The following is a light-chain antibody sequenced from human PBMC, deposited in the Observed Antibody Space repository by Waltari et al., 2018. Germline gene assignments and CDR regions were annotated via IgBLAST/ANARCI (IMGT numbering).Light chain of an antibody. Sequence: QSALTQPASVSGSPGKSVTIFCAGTSNDDGGYNSVSWYQEHPGQAPRVIIYDVSDRPSGVSDRFSGSKSGNTASLTISGLQAEDEADYYCSSQSSNDVVLFGGGTKLTVL. V-gene: IGLV2-14*01. CDR2: DVS. CDR3: SSQSSNDVVL. J-gene: IGLJ2*01. CDR1: SNDDGGYNS.